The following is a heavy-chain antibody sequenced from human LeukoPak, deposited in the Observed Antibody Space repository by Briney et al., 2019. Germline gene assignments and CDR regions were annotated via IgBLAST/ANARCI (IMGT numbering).Heavy chain of an antibody. CDR3: ANLYYDFPF. D-gene: IGHD3/OR15-3a*01. CDR2: ISWNSGSI. V-gene: IGHV3-9*01. J-gene: IGHJ4*02. CDR1: GFTFDDYA. Sequence: PGGSLRLSCAGSGFTFDDYAMHWVRQAPGKGLEWVSGISWNSGSIGYADSVKGRFTISRDNAKNSLYLQMNSLRAEDTAMYYCANLYYDFPFWGQGTLVTVSS.